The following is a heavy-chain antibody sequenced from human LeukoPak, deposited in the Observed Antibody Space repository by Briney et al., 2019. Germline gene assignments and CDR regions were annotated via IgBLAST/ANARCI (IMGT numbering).Heavy chain of an antibody. CDR2: IYYSGST. Sequence: PSETLSLTCTVSGGSISSGDYYWSWIRQPPGKGLEWIGYIYYSGSTNYNPSLKSRVTISVDTSKNQFSLKLSSVTAADTAVYYCARDPGYCSSTSCYYYFDYWGQGTLVTVSS. CDR3: ARDPGYCSSTSCYYYFDY. D-gene: IGHD2-2*01. CDR1: GGSISSGDYY. V-gene: IGHV4-61*08. J-gene: IGHJ4*02.